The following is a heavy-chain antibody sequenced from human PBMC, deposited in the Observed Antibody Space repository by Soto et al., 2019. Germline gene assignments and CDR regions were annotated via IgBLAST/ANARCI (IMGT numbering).Heavy chain of an antibody. V-gene: IGHV4-31*03. CDR2: IYYSGST. D-gene: IGHD2-21*02. J-gene: IGHJ6*02. Sequence: QVQLQESGPGLVKPSQPLSLTCTVSGGSISSGGYYWTWIRQHPGKGLEWIGYIYYSGSTYYNPSLKSRVTISVDTSKNQFSLKLSSVTAADTAVYYCARVCGGDCHYGMDVWGQGTTVTVSS. CDR1: GGSISSGGYY. CDR3: ARVCGGDCHYGMDV.